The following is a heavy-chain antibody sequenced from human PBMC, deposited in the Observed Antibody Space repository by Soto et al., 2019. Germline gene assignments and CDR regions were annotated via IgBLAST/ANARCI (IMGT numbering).Heavy chain of an antibody. CDR1: GDSISTADYY. CDR2: IYYSGNT. CDR3: ARGIYSTSSFFDS. Sequence: SETLSLTCTVSGDSISTADYYWNWIRQPPGKGLEWIGYIYYSGNTYYIPSLKSRVTISVDTSKNQISLKLNSVTAADTAVYYCARGIYSTSSFFDSWGQETLVTVSS. V-gene: IGHV4-30-4*01. J-gene: IGHJ4*02. D-gene: IGHD6-6*01.